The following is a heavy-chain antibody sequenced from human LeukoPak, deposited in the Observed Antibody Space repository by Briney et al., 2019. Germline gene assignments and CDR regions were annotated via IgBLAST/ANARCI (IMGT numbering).Heavy chain of an antibody. Sequence: PGGSLRLSCAPSRLTFSIYAMSWVRQAPGKGLEWVSAISGSGGSTYYADSVKGRFTISRDNSKNTLYPQMNSLRAAQVAADYCAKVSIVVVVAATYYFDYWGQGTLVTVSS. J-gene: IGHJ4*02. V-gene: IGHV3-23*01. CDR1: RLTFSIYA. CDR3: AKVSIVVVVAATYYFDY. CDR2: ISGSGGST. D-gene: IGHD2-15*01.